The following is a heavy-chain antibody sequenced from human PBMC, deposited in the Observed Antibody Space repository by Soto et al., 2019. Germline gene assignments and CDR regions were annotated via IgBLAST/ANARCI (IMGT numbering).Heavy chain of an antibody. CDR1: GGTFSSYA. CDR3: ARALRGYSYGAAYYFDY. D-gene: IGHD5-18*01. Sequence: QVQLVQSGAEVKKPGSSVKVSCKASGGTFSSYAISWVRQAPGQGLEWMGGIIPIFGTANYAQKFQGRVPITADESPSTAYMELSSLRSEDTAVYYCARALRGYSYGAAYYFDYWGQGTLVTVSS. CDR2: IIPIFGTA. J-gene: IGHJ4*02. V-gene: IGHV1-69*01.